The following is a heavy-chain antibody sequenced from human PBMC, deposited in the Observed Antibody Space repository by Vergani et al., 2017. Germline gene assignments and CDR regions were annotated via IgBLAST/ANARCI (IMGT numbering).Heavy chain of an antibody. V-gene: IGHV3-30-3*01. CDR1: GFTFSSYA. CDR3: ATKSXGTPGCQIGYFRE. J-gene: IGHJ1*01. CDR2: ISYDGSNK. Sequence: QVQLVESGGGVVQPGRSLRLSCAASGFTFSSYAMHWVRQAPGKGLEWVAVISYDGSNKYYADSVKGRFTISRDNSKNTLYLQMNSLRAEDTAVYYCATKSXGTPGCQIGYFREWGQGTLVTVSS. D-gene: IGHD1-1*01.